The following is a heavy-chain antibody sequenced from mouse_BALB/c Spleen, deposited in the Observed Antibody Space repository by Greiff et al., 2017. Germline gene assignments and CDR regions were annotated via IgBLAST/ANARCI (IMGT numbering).Heavy chain of an antibody. CDR2: ISSGGGST. CDR1: GFAFSSYD. J-gene: IGHJ4*01. V-gene: IGHV5-12-1*01. Sequence: EVKLVESGGGLVKPGGSLKLSCAASGFAFSSYDMSWVRQTPEKRLEWVAYISSGGGSTYYPDTVKGRFTISRDNAKNTLYLQMSSLKSEDTAMYYCARRGGPGDYWGQGTSVTVSS. CDR3: ARRGGPGDY.